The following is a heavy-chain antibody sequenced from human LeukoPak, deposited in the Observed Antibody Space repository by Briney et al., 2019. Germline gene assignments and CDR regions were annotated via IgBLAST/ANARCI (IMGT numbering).Heavy chain of an antibody. Sequence: PSETLSLTCTVSGGSISDTTYYWGWIRQPPGKGLEWIGSIYRSGDTYYNPSLKSRVTISVDTSKNQFSLKLSSVTAADTAVYYRAGPNSSSRFAYWGQGTLVTVSS. D-gene: IGHD6-6*01. CDR2: IYRSGDT. CDR3: AGPNSSSRFAY. J-gene: IGHJ4*02. CDR1: GGSISDTTYY. V-gene: IGHV4-39*01.